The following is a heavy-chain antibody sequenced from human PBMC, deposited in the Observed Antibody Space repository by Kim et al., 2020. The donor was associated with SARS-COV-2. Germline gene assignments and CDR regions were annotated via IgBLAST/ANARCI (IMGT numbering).Heavy chain of an antibody. D-gene: IGHD2-2*01. CDR1: GYSFTSYW. CDR2: IYPGDSDT. Sequence: GESLKISCKGSGYSFTSYWISWVRQMPGKGLEWMGIIYPGDSDTRYSPSFQGQVTISADKSISTAYLQWSSLKASDTAMYYCARHTGYCCSTGCLGGYYYYGMYVWGQGATVSVSS. J-gene: IGHJ6*02. CDR3: ARHTGYCCSTGCLGGYYYYGMYV. V-gene: IGHV5-51*01.